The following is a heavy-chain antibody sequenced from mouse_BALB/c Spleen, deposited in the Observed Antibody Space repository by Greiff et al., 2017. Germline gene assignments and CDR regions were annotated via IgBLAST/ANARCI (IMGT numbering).Heavy chain of an antibody. Sequence: VQLQQPGAELVKPGASVKLSCKASGYTFTSYWMHWVKQRPGQGLEWIGEIDPSDSYTNYNQKFKGKATLTVDKSSSTAYMQLSSLTSEDSAVYYCARRRYDYDYWGQGTTLTVSS. V-gene: IGHV1-69*02. CDR2: IDPSDSYT. D-gene: IGHD2-4*01. J-gene: IGHJ2*01. CDR3: ARRRYDYDY. CDR1: GYTFTSYW.